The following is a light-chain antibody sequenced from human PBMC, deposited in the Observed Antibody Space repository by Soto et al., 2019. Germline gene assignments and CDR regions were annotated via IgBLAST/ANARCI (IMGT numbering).Light chain of an antibody. CDR3: QQRDSWPLT. Sequence: EVVLTQSPATLSLSPGERATLSCRASHSVSNFLAWYQHKPGQAPRLLIYDVSNRATGIPARFTGSGSGTDFTLTISSLEPEDFAVYSCQQRDSWPLTFGGGTKVEIK. J-gene: IGKJ4*01. CDR1: HSVSNF. V-gene: IGKV3-11*01. CDR2: DVS.